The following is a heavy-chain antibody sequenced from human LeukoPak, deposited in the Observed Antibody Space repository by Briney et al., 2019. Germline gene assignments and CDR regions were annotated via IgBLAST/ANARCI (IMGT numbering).Heavy chain of an antibody. CDR1: GGSFSGYY. Sequence: PSETLSLTCAVYGGSFSGYYWSWIRQPPGKGLEWIGEINHSGSTNYNPSLKSRVTISVDTSKNQFSLKLSSVTAADTAVYYCARVPSYYYDSTGCYLFDYWGQGTLVTVSS. V-gene: IGHV4-34*01. J-gene: IGHJ4*02. CDR3: ARVPSYYYDSTGCYLFDY. CDR2: INHSGST. D-gene: IGHD3-22*01.